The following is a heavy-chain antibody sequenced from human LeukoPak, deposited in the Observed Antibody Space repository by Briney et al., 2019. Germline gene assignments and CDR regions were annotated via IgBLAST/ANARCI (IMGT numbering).Heavy chain of an antibody. CDR2: IYYSGST. Sequence: SQTLSLTCTVSGGSISSGGYYWSWIRQHPGKGLEWLGYIYYSGSTYYNPSLKSRVTISVDTSKNQFSLKLSSVTAADTAVYYCARATLDSGYDSRGYYFDYWGQGTLVTVSS. J-gene: IGHJ4*02. CDR3: ARATLDSGYDSRGYYFDY. CDR1: GGSISSGGYY. V-gene: IGHV4-31*03. D-gene: IGHD5-12*01.